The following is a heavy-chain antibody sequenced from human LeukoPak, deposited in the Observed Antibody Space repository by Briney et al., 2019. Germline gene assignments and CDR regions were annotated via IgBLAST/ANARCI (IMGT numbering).Heavy chain of an antibody. CDR1: GGSISSGGYY. V-gene: IGHV4-31*03. Sequence: SETLSLTCTVSGGSISSGGYYWSWIRQHPGKGLEWIGYIYYSGSTYYNPSLKSRVTISVDTSKNQFSLKLSSMTAADTAVYYCARDTLRSPNYYYYGMDVWGQGTTVTVSS. D-gene: IGHD3-10*01. CDR3: ARDTLRSPNYYYYGMDV. J-gene: IGHJ6*02. CDR2: IYYSGST.